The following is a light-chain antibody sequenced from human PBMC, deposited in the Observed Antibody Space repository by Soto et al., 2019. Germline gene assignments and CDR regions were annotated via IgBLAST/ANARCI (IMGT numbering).Light chain of an antibody. CDR2: ATS. CDR3: TSFARGSTLV. Sequence: QPVLTQPASVSGSPGQSITISCAGSGGDVGNYDLLSWYQKIPGKAPKLMIYATSKRPSGVSNRFSGSKSGDTASLTISGLQAEDEADYYCTSFARGSTLVFGGGTKLTVL. CDR1: GGDVGNYDL. J-gene: IGLJ3*02. V-gene: IGLV2-23*01.